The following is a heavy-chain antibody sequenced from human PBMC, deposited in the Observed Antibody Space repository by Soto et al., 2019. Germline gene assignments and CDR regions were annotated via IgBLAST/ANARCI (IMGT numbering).Heavy chain of an antibody. V-gene: IGHV4-4*02. CDR2: IHHSGST. CDR3: ARYDYGSGDDYNIDY. J-gene: IGHJ4*02. Sequence: HVQLQESSPGLVKPSGTLSLTCAVSGDSISSMNWWSWVRQPPGKGLEWIGEIHHSGSTNYNPSLMSRVTISVDKSKTQFSLKLTSVTAADTAVYYCARYDYGSGDDYNIDYWGQGTLVTVSS. D-gene: IGHD3-10*01. CDR1: GDSISSMNW.